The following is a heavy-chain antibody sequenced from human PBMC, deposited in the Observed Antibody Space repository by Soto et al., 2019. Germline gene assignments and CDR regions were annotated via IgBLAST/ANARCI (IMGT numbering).Heavy chain of an antibody. D-gene: IGHD2-2*01. CDR3: TTGDPGYCSSTSCPLQSYYYYYGMDV. CDR1: GFTFSNAW. CDR2: IKSKTDGGTI. Sequence: GGSLRLSCAASGFTFSNAWMNWVRQAPGKGLEWVGRIKSKTDGGTIDYAAPVKGRFTISRDDSKNTLYLQMNSLKTEDTAVYYCTTGDPGYCSSTSCPLQSYYYYYGMDVWGQGTTVTVSS. J-gene: IGHJ6*02. V-gene: IGHV3-15*07.